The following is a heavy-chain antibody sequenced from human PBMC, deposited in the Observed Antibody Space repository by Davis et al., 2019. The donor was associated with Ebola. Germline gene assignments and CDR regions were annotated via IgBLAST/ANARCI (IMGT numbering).Heavy chain of an antibody. D-gene: IGHD5-12*01. V-gene: IGHV6-1*01. Sequence: HSQTLSLTCAISGDSVSSGGWNWIRQSPSRGLEWLGRTYYSSKWYNDYAVSVKTRITINADTSKNLFSLQLSSVTPEDTAVYYCASRWLRSGLDVWGKGAAVIVSS. J-gene: IGHJ6*04. CDR2: TYYSSKWYN. CDR1: GDSVSSGG. CDR3: ASRWLRSGLDV.